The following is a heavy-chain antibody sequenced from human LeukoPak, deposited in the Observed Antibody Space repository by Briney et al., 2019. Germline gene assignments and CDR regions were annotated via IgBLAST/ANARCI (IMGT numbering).Heavy chain of an antibody. D-gene: IGHD6-13*01. CDR1: GYTFTDYY. V-gene: IGHV1-2*02. CDR3: ARLSGYDEYPDY. J-gene: IGHJ4*02. Sequence: ASVKVSCKASGYTFTDYYIHWVRQAPGQGLEWMGWINPHSGGTNYEQKFQGRVTMTRDTSISTAYMELSRLRSDDTAVYYCARLSGYDEYPDYWGQGTLVTVSS. CDR2: INPHSGGT.